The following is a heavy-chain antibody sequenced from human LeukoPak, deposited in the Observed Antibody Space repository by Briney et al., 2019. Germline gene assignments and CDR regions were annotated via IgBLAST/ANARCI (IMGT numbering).Heavy chain of an antibody. CDR3: ATDLQSSIAVGN. CDR2: IIPIFGTA. Sequence: ASVKVSCKASGGTFSSYAISWVRQAPGQGLEWMGGIIPIFGTANYAQKFQGRVTITADESTSTAYMELSSLRSEDTAVYYCATDLQSSIAVGNWGQGTLVTVSS. D-gene: IGHD6-19*01. CDR1: GGTFSSYA. J-gene: IGHJ4*02. V-gene: IGHV1-69*13.